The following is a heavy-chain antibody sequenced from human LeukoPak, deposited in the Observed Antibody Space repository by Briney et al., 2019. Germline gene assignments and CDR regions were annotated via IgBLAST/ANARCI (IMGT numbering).Heavy chain of an antibody. CDR2: INPNSGGT. J-gene: IGHJ4*02. D-gene: IGHD2-2*01. CDR3: ARANALYCSSTSCLFDY. Sequence: ASVKVSCKASGYTFADYYIHWVRQAPGQGLEWMAWINPNSGGTYYAQNFHDRITLTRDTSISTAYMELSRLRSDDTAIYYCARANALYCSSTSCLFDYWGQGTLVTVSS. V-gene: IGHV1-2*02. CDR1: GYTFADYY.